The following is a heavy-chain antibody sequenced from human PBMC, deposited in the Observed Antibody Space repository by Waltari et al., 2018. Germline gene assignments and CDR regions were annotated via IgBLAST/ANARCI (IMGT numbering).Heavy chain of an antibody. CDR3: ARGGYGGAEDY. CDR2: INHSGRT. D-gene: IGHD2-21*01. Sequence: QVQLQQWGAGLLKPSETLSLTCAVYGGSFSGYYWSWIRQPPGKGLEWIGEINHSGRTNYNPSLKSRVTISVDTSKNQFSLKLSSGTAADTAVYYCARGGYGGAEDYWGQGTLVTVSS. CDR1: GGSFSGYY. V-gene: IGHV4-34*01. J-gene: IGHJ4*02.